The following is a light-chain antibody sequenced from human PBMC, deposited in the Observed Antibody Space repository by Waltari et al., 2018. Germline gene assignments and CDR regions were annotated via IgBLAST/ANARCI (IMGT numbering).Light chain of an antibody. CDR2: DVS. J-gene: IGLJ2*01. V-gene: IGLV2-14*01. CDR1: SSDVGGYNY. Sequence: QSALTQPASVSGSPGQSITISCTGTSSDVGGYNYVSWYQQHPGKAPKLMIYDVSKRPSGVSNRFPGSKSGNTSSLTISGLQAEDEADYYCSSYTSSSTLVFVGGTKLTVL. CDR3: SSYTSSSTLV.